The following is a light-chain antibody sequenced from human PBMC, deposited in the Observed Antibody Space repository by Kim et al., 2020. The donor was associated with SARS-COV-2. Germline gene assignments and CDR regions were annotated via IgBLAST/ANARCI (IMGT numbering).Light chain of an antibody. CDR3: AAWDDSLNGRV. V-gene: IGLV1-44*01. J-gene: IGLJ3*02. Sequence: GQRVTTSCSGSSSNIGSNTVNGYQQLPGTAPKLRIYSNNQRPSGVPDRFSGSKSGTSASLAISGLQSEDEADYYCAAWDDSLNGRVFGGGTQLIVL. CDR1: SSNIGSNT. CDR2: SNN.